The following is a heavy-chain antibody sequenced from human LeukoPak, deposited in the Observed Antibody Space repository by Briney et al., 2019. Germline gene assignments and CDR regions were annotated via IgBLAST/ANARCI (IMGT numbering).Heavy chain of an antibody. CDR3: AGTSGVGYYDILTGYFDY. V-gene: IGHV3-30-3*01. CDR2: ISYDGSNK. Sequence: PGGSLRLSCAASGFTFSSYAMHWVRQAPGKGLEWVAVISYDGSNKYYADSVKGRFTISRDNSKNTLYLQMNSLRAEDTAVYYCAGTSGVGYYDILTGYFDYWGQGTLVTVSS. D-gene: IGHD3-9*01. J-gene: IGHJ4*02. CDR1: GFTFSSYA.